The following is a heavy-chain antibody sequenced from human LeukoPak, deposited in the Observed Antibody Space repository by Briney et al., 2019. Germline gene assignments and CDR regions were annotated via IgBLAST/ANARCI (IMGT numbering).Heavy chain of an antibody. CDR1: GFTFDDYA. J-gene: IGHJ4*02. CDR2: INWNSGSI. CDR3: AKDRYSSSQGNFDY. Sequence: GGSLLLSCASSGFTFDDYAMHWVRQAPGRGLEWVSGINWNSGSIAYADSVKGRFTISRDNAKNSLYLQMNSLRVEDMAFYYCAKDRYSSSQGNFDYWGQGTLVTVSS. V-gene: IGHV3-9*03. D-gene: IGHD6-13*01.